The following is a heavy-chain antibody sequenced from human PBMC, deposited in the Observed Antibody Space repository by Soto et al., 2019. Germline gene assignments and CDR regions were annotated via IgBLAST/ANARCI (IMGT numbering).Heavy chain of an antibody. D-gene: IGHD4-4*01. Sequence: QVQLVQSGAEVKKPGASVKVSCKASGYTFTSYYMHWVRQAPGQGLEWMGMINPSGGSTSYAQQFQGRVTMTRDTSTSTFYMELSSLRSEDTAVYYCARGPTVTTYYYYYGMDVWGQGTTVTVSS. CDR3: ARGPTVTTYYYYYGMDV. CDR1: GYTFTSYY. CDR2: INPSGGST. V-gene: IGHV1-46*01. J-gene: IGHJ6*02.